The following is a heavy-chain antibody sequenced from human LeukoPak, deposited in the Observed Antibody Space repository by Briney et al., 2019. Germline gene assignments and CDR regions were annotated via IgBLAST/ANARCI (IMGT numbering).Heavy chain of an antibody. J-gene: IGHJ4*02. CDR2: ISAYSGNT. D-gene: IGHD3-3*01. Sequence: GASVKVSCKASGYTFTNYGISWVRQAPGQGLEWMGWISAYSGNTNYAQNLQGRVTMTTDTSTSTAYMELRSLRSGDTAVYYCARAPDDYDFWSGPFDYWGRGTLVTVSS. CDR3: ARAPDDYDFWSGPFDY. CDR1: GYTFTNYG. V-gene: IGHV1-18*01.